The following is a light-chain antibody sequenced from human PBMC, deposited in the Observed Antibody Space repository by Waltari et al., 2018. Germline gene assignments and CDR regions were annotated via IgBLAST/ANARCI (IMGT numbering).Light chain of an antibody. Sequence: QSVVTQPPPASGTPGQRVTISCSGSTTNIGSNGAHWYQQLPGTAPKVLIYGSNQRPSGVPDRFSGSKSGTSASLAISGLQSEDEADYSCATWDDSLSGWMFGGGTKLTVL. V-gene: IGLV1-44*01. CDR3: ATWDDSLSGWM. CDR1: TTNIGSNG. J-gene: IGLJ3*02. CDR2: GSN.